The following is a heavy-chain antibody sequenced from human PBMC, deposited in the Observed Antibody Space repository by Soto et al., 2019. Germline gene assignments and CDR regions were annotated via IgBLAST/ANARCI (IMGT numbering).Heavy chain of an antibody. CDR2: INHSGGT. CDR1: GYSISSGYY. Sequence: PSETLSLTCAVSGYSISSGYYWAWIRQPPGKGLEWIGTINHSGGTSYNPSLKSRVTISVDTSKNQFSLKLTSVTTADTAVYYCARGKDIILMTLDVWGQGTTVTVSS. CDR3: ARGKDIILMTLDV. D-gene: IGHD2-8*01. V-gene: IGHV4-38-2*01. J-gene: IGHJ6*02.